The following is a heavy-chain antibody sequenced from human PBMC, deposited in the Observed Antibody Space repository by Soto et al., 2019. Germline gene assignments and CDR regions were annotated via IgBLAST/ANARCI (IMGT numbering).Heavy chain of an antibody. CDR1: GFTFSSYG. D-gene: IGHD2-15*01. V-gene: IGHV3-30*18. J-gene: IGHJ4*02. CDR3: AKGRYCSGGSCYWPEFDY. CDR2: ISYDGSNK. Sequence: QVQLVESGGGVVQPGRSLRLSCAASGFTFSSYGMHWVRQAPGKGLEWVAVISYDGSNKYYADSVKGRFTISRDNSKNTLYLQMNSLRAEDTAVYYCAKGRYCSGGSCYWPEFDYWGQGTLVTVSS.